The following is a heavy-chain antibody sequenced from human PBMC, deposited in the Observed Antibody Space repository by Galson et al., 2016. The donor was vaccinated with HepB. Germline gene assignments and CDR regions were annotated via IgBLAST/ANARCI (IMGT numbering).Heavy chain of an antibody. J-gene: IGHJ4*02. Sequence: SLRLSCAASGFTFSNYAMTWVRQPPGEGLEWVSGISRTSSTYYAESVRGRFTISRDNFRSTLTLRMNSLTAEDTALYYCAQVGGPPGYNYPAPFDNWGQGTLVTVSS. CDR3: AQVGGPPGYNYPAPFDN. CDR2: ISRTSST. D-gene: IGHD5-24*01. CDR1: GFTFSNYA. V-gene: IGHV3-23*01.